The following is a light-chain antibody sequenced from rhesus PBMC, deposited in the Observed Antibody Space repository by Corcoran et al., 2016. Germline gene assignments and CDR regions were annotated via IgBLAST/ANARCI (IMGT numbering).Light chain of an antibody. Sequence: DIMLTQIPLSLPVTPGEPASISCRSSQSLLDSYGYTHLHWYLPMPGQSPHLLIYLGSKGAVGVPDRFSGSGSAKEFTLKSSRVEAEDVGVYYCMQTLQPPYSFGQGTKVEIK. V-gene: IGKV2-78*01. J-gene: IGKJ2*01. CDR2: LGS. CDR1: QSLLDSYGYTH. CDR3: MQTLQPPYS.